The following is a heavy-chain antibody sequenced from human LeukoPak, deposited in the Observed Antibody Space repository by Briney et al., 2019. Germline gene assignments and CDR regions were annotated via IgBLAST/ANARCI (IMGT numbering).Heavy chain of an antibody. D-gene: IGHD6-13*01. CDR3: ARGGSSSSYYNNYGMDV. V-gene: IGHV1-8*01. CDR2: MNPKRGNT. J-gene: IGHJ6*02. Sequence: ASVKVSCKASGYSLTSFDINWVRQGSGQGLEWMGWMNPKRGNTGYAPTFQGRVTITRDTSIDTAFMELISLRPDDTAVYYCARGGSSSSYYNNYGMDVWGQGTTITVSS. CDR1: GYSLTSFD.